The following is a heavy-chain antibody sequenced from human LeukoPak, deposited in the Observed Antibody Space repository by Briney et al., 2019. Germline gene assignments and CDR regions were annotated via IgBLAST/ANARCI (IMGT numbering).Heavy chain of an antibody. CDR2: ISYDGSNK. Sequence: GGSLRLSCAASGFTFSSYGMHWVRQAPGKGLEWVAVISYDGSNKYYADSVKGRFTISRDNSKNTLYLQMNSLRAEDTAVYYCARVLYGGYDSIWGQGTLVTVSS. V-gene: IGHV3-30*03. J-gene: IGHJ4*02. CDR1: GFTFSSYG. CDR3: ARVLYGGYDSI. D-gene: IGHD5-12*01.